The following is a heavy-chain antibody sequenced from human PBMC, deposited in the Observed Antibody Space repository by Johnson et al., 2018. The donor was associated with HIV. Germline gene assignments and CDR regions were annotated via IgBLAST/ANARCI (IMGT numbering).Heavy chain of an antibody. D-gene: IGHD3-10*01. CDR3: AKEGITMEVDI. Sequence: QVQLVESGGGLVQPGGSLRLSCAASGFTFSSYAMHWVRQAPGKGLEWVAVISYDGSNKYYADSVKGRFTISRDNSKNTLYLQMNSLRAEDTAVYYCAKEGITMEVDIWGQGTMVTVSS. CDR1: GFTFSSYA. V-gene: IGHV3-30-3*01. J-gene: IGHJ3*02. CDR2: ISYDGSNK.